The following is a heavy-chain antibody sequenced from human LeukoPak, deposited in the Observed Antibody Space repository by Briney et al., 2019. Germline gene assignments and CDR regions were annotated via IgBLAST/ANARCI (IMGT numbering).Heavy chain of an antibody. J-gene: IGHJ4*02. V-gene: IGHV4-34*01. D-gene: IGHD3-3*01. CDR3: ARGPYDFWSGYVYYFDY. CDR2: INHSGST. CDR1: GGSFSGYY. Sequence: SETLSLTCAVYGGSFSGYYWSWIRQPPGKGLEWIGEINHSGSTNYNPSLKSRVTISVDTSKNQFSLKLSSVTAADTAVYYCARGPYDFWSGYVYYFDYWGQGTLVTVSS.